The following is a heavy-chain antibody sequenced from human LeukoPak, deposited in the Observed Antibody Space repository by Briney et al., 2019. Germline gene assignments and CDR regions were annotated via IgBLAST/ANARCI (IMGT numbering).Heavy chain of an antibody. D-gene: IGHD3-10*01. V-gene: IGHV4-59*01. J-gene: IGHJ6*02. Sequence: SETLSLTCTVSGGSISSYYWSWIRQPPGKGLEGMGYIYYSGSTNYNPSLKSRVTTSVDTSKSQFSLKQSSVTAADTAVYYCARGYYGSGSYFRGMDVWGQGTTVTVSS. CDR1: GGSISSYY. CDR3: ARGYYGSGSYFRGMDV. CDR2: IYYSGST.